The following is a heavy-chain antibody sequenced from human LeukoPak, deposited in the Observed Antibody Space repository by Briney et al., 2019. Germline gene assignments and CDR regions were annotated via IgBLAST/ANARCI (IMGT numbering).Heavy chain of an antibody. CDR1: GFTFSSYA. CDR3: AREQVRMGWSFDY. V-gene: IGHV3-30*04. Sequence: GGSPRLSCAASGFTFSSYAMHWVRQAPGKGLEWVAVISYDGSNKYYADSVKGRFTISRDNSKNTLYLQMNSLRAEDTAVYYCAREQVRMGWSFDYWGQGTLVTVSS. J-gene: IGHJ4*02. CDR2: ISYDGSNK. D-gene: IGHD2-8*01.